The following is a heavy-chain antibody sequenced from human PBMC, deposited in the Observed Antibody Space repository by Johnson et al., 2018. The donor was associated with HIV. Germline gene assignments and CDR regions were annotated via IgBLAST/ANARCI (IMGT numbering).Heavy chain of an antibody. CDR2: IYSDGST. CDR1: GFTVSGNY. J-gene: IGHJ3*02. CDR3: ARDAPNFFDSSGVRDDAFDI. V-gene: IGHV3-66*01. D-gene: IGHD3-22*01. Sequence: VQLVESGGGLVQPGGSLRLSCAASGFTVSGNYMNWVRQAPGKGLEWVSVIYSDGSTYYADSVQGRFTLSRDNSQNTLYLQMNSLRAGDTAVYFCARDAPNFFDSSGVRDDAFDIWGPGTMVTVSS.